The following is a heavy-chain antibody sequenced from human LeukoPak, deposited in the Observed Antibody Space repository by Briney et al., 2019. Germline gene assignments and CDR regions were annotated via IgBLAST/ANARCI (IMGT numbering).Heavy chain of an antibody. CDR3: ARGRMLWLPPSGVWYFDL. CDR1: GGSINNYY. CDR2: IYYSGST. J-gene: IGHJ2*01. Sequence: SETLSLTCTVSGGSINNYYWSWIRQPPGKGLEWIGYIYYSGSTNYNPSLKSRVTISVDTSKNQFSLKLSSVTAADTAVYYCARGRMLWLPPSGVWYFDLWGRGTLVTVSS. D-gene: IGHD5-18*01. V-gene: IGHV4-59*12.